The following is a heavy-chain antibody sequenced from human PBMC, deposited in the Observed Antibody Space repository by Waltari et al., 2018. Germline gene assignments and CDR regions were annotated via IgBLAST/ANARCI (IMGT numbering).Heavy chain of an antibody. Sequence: DVQVVQSGAEVKKPGATVKISCKGSGDTFTDFYMHWVQQAPGKGLQWVGLLDPENGTTVQAENFKRRVTMTADTSTDTAYMELSSLRSDDTAVYYCAVLVATNDDPLDIWGQGTVVTVSP. J-gene: IGHJ3*02. CDR1: GDTFTDFY. CDR3: AVLVATNDDPLDI. V-gene: IGHV1-69-2*01. D-gene: IGHD5-12*01. CDR2: LDPENGTT.